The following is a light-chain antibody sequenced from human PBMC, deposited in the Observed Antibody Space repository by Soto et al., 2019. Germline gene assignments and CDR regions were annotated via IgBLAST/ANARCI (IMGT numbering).Light chain of an antibody. CDR3: SSYAGSNNYV. CDR2: EVS. J-gene: IGLJ1*01. V-gene: IGLV2-8*01. Sequence: QSVLTQPPSASGSPGQSVTISCTGTSSDVGGYNYVSWYQHHPGKAPKLMIYEVSKRPSGVSDRFSGSKSGNTASLTVSGLQAEDEADYYCSSYAGSNNYVFGTGTKVTV. CDR1: SSDVGGYNY.